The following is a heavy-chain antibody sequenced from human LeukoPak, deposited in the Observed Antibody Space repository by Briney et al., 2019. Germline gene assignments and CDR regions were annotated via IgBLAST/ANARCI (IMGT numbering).Heavy chain of an antibody. D-gene: IGHD2-8*02. V-gene: IGHV4-4*07. Sequence: PSETLSLTCTVSGGSISSYYWSWIRQPAGKGLEWIGRIYTSGSTNYNPSLKSRVTMSVDTSKNQFSLKLSSVTAADMAVYYCARNYCTGGVCYVPGWFDPWGQGTLVTVSS. CDR1: GGSISSYY. J-gene: IGHJ5*02. CDR2: IYTSGST. CDR3: ARNYCTGGVCYVPGWFDP.